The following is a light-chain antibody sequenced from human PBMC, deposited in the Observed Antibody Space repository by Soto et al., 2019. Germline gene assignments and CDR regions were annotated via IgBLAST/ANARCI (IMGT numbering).Light chain of an antibody. CDR1: SSDVGGYNY. CDR2: DVS. Sequence: QSALTQPASVSGSPGQSITISCTGTSSDVGGYNYVCWFQQHPGKAPKLMIYDVSNRPSGVSNRFSGSKSGNTASLTISGLQADDEADYYCNSYTSGSTWVFGGGTKLTVL. J-gene: IGLJ3*02. V-gene: IGLV2-14*01. CDR3: NSYTSGSTWV.